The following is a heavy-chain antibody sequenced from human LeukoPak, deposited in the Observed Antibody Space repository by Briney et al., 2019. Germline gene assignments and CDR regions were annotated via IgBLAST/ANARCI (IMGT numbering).Heavy chain of an antibody. J-gene: IGHJ4*02. D-gene: IGHD4-17*01. CDR3: ARDYGDYEGGGSSFDY. CDR1: GGSISGTNW. V-gene: IGHV4-4*02. Sequence: SGTLTLTCGVSGGSISGTNWWSWVRQPPGKGLEWIGEIYHSGSTNYNPSLKSRVTISVDTSNNQFSLRLNSATAADTAVYYCARDYGDYEGGGSSFDYWGQGTLVTVSS. CDR2: IYHSGST.